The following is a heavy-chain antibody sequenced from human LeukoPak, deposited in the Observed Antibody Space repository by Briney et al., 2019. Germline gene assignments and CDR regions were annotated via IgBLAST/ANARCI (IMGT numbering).Heavy chain of an antibody. Sequence: SETLSLTCTVSTYSISSGYFWGWIRQPPGKGLEWIASIYHSGSTYYSPSLKSRVTISVDTSKNQFSLQLSSVTAADTAIYYCARHPPSNYYDSSGYLDYWGQGTLVTVSS. J-gene: IGHJ4*02. D-gene: IGHD3-22*01. V-gene: IGHV4-38-2*02. CDR1: TYSISSGYF. CDR3: ARHPPSNYYDSSGYLDY. CDR2: IYHSGST.